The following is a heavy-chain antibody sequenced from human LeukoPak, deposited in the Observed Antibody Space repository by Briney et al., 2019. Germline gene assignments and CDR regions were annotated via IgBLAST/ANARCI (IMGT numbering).Heavy chain of an antibody. CDR2: IYYSGST. D-gene: IGHD3-22*01. V-gene: IGHV4-39*07. J-gene: IGHJ4*02. CDR1: GDSMSSSHYC. CDR3: ARYYYDSSGYYYFDY. Sequence: SETLSLTCTVSGDSMSSSHYCWGWIRQPPGKGLEWIGSIYYSGSTYYNPSLKSRVTISVGTSKNQFSLKLSSVTAADTAVYYCARYYYDSSGYYYFDYWGQGTLVTVSS.